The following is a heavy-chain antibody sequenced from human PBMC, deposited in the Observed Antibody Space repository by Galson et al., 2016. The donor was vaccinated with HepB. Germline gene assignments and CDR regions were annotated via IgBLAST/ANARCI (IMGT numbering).Heavy chain of an antibody. CDR1: GYNFNDYY. V-gene: IGHV1-2*02. J-gene: IGHJ4*01. CDR3: ARDRDAALDY. Sequence: SVKVSCKASGYNFNDYYMNWVRQAPGQGLDWMGWINPKDGDTKYAQKFQGRVTMTRDTSIRTAHMELSSLRSDDTAMYYCARDRDAALDYWGPGALVTVSS. D-gene: IGHD6-6*01. CDR2: INPKDGDT.